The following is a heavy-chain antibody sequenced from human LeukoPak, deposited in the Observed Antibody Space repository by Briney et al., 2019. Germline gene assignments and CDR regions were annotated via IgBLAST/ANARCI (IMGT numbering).Heavy chain of an antibody. CDR3: AKGDSGWYGYYYMDV. J-gene: IGHJ6*03. Sequence: GGSLRLSCAASGFSFSSYNMNWVRQAPGKGLEWISYISSTRPTIYYADSVKGRFTISRDDAKSSLYLQMNSLRAEDTAVYHCAKGDSGWYGYYYMDVWGKGTTVTVSS. D-gene: IGHD6-19*01. V-gene: IGHV3-48*01. CDR1: GFSFSSYN. CDR2: ISSTRPTI.